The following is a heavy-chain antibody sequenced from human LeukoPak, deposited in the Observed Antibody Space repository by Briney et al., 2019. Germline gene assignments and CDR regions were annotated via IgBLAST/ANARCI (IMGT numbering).Heavy chain of an antibody. V-gene: IGHV4-38-2*01. D-gene: IGHD3-3*01. CDR3: ARLFGPSGFGVVLWFDP. CDR1: GYSTSSGYY. J-gene: IGHJ5*02. Sequence: SETLSLTCAVSGYSTSSGYYWGWIRQPPGKGLEWIGGIYHSGSTYYNPSLKSRVTISVDTSKNQFSLKLSSVTAADTAVYYCARLFGPSGFGVVLWFDPWGQGTLVTVSS. CDR2: IYHSGST.